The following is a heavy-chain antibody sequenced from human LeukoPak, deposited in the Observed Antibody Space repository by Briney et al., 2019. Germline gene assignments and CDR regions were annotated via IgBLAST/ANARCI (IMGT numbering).Heavy chain of an antibody. CDR2: IYEAGNT. V-gene: IGHV3-13*01. J-gene: IGHJ3*02. CDR1: GFTLSTYD. CDR3: AREMSGSNDASDI. D-gene: IGHD3-10*01. Sequence: PGGSLRLSCAASGFTLSTYDMHWVRQVTGEALEWVSMIYEAGNTYYTGSVKGRFTISRENAKNSLYLQMHGLTAGDTAVYYCAREMSGSNDASDIWGPGTMVTVSS.